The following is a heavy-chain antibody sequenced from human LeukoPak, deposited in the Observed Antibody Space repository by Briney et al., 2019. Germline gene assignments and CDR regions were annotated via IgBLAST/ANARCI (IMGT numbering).Heavy chain of an antibody. V-gene: IGHV4-34*01. CDR1: SGSVSSYF. CDR3: CIYGLHAFDI. CDR2: INHSGST. J-gene: IGHJ3*02. Sequence: PSETLSPTCTVSSGSVSSYFWSWIRQPPGKGLEWIGEINHSGSTNYNPSLRSRVTISVDTSKNQFSLKLSSVTAADTAVYYCCIYGLHAFDIWGHGPMVTVSS. D-gene: IGHD2-8*01.